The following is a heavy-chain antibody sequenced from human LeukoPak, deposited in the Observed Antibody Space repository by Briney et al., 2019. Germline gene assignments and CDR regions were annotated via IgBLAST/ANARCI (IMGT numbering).Heavy chain of an antibody. V-gene: IGHV3-9*01. CDR3: AKDISPSSGVTTPYDAFDI. J-gene: IGHJ3*02. D-gene: IGHD4-17*01. Sequence: PGGSLRLSCAASGFTFSSFWMHWVRQAPGKGLEWVSGISWNSGSIGYADSVKGRFTISRDNAKNSLYLQMNSLRAEDTALYYCAKDISPSSGVTTPYDAFDIWGQGTMVTVSS. CDR1: GFTFSSFW. CDR2: ISWNSGSI.